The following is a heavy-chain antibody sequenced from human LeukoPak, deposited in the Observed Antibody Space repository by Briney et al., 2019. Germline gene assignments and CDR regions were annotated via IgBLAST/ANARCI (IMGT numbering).Heavy chain of an antibody. Sequence: ASVKVSCKASGYTFTSYYMHWVRQAPGQGLEWMGIINPSGGSTSYAQKFQGRVTMTRDTSTSTVYMELSSLRSEDTAVYYCARGGCSSTSCYSQQNWFDPWGQGTLVTVSS. D-gene: IGHD2-2*02. CDR2: INPSGGST. CDR1: GYTFTSYY. CDR3: ARGGCSSTSCYSQQNWFDP. J-gene: IGHJ5*02. V-gene: IGHV1-46*01.